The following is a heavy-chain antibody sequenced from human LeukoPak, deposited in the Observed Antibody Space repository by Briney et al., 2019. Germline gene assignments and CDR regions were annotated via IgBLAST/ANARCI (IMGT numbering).Heavy chain of an antibody. CDR2: IKEDGSQK. Sequence: GGSLSLSCAGSGFTFSNYRKNWVRHAPGKGLEWVANIKEDGSQKYYVDSVKGRFTISRYNAKNSLYLQMNSLRAEDTAVYYCARDGPVATINCWGQGTLVTVSS. CDR1: GFTFSNYR. J-gene: IGHJ4*02. V-gene: IGHV3-7*01. CDR3: ARDGPVATINC. D-gene: IGHD5-12*01.